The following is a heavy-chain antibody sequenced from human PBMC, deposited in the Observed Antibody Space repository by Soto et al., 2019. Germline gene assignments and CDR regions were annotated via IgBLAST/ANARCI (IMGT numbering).Heavy chain of an antibody. CDR3: AGRGTSGGWALDY. Sequence: QVQLVQSGAEVKKPGASVKVSCKASGYTFSTYTIHWLRLAPGQGLEWMGWINAANGNIKYSENFQGRLTITRDTSPGTAYMELNSLRSEDTAVHYCAGRGTSGGWALDYWGLGTLVIVSS. CDR1: GYTFSTYT. V-gene: IGHV1-3*01. CDR2: INAANGNI. D-gene: IGHD6-19*01. J-gene: IGHJ4*02.